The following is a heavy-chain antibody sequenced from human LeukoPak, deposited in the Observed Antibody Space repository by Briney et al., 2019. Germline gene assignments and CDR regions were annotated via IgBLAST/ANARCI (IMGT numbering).Heavy chain of an antibody. D-gene: IGHD3-10*01. CDR1: GGSISSSSYY. J-gene: IGHJ4*02. V-gene: IGHV4-39*07. Sequence: SETLSLTCTVSGGSISSSSYYWGWIRQPPGKGLEWIGSIYYSGSTYYNPSLKSRVTISVDTSKNQFSLKLSSVTAADTAVYYCARGNPDYYGSGSVDYWGQGTLVTVSS. CDR2: IYYSGST. CDR3: ARGNPDYYGSGSVDY.